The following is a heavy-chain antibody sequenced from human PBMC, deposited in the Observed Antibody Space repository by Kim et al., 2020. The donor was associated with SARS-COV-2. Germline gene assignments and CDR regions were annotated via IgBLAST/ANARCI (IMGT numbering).Heavy chain of an antibody. CDR3: ARGRYSSSCQRGVCYYYG. CDR2: INHSGST. V-gene: IGHV4-34*01. D-gene: IGHD6-13*01. CDR1: GGSFSGYY. J-gene: IGHJ6*01. Sequence: SETLSLTCAVYGGSFSGYYWSWIRQPPGKGLEWIGEINHSGSTNYNPSLKSRVTISVDTSKNQFSLKLSSVTAADTAVYYCARGRYSSSCQRGVCYYYG.